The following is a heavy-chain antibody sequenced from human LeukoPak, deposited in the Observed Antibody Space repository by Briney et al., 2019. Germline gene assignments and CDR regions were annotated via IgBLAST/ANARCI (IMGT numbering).Heavy chain of an antibody. CDR1: GGSVSSGSYY. CDR3: ARDHKRDKLGFEP. J-gene: IGHJ5*02. Sequence: PSETLSLTCTVSGGSVSSGSYYWSWLRQPPGKGLEWNGYIYYSGSTNYNPTLKSRVTMSVDTSKNQFSLKLSSVTAADTAVYYCARDHKRDKLGFEPCGQRTLVTVSS. D-gene: IGHD3-3*02. CDR2: IYYSGST. V-gene: IGHV4-61*01.